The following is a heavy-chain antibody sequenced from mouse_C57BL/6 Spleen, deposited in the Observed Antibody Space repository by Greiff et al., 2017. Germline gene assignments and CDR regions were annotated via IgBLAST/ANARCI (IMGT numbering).Heavy chain of an antibody. CDR1: GYTFTSYG. D-gene: IGHD1-1*01. CDR2: IYPRSGNT. V-gene: IGHV1-81*01. Sequence: QVQLQQSGAELARPGASVKLSCKASGYTFTSYGISWVKQRTGQGLEWIGEIYPRSGNTYYNEKFKGKATLTADKSSSTAYMELRSLTSEDSAVYFGARQDGRGYYYAMDYWGQGTSVTVSS. J-gene: IGHJ4*01. CDR3: ARQDGRGYYYAMDY.